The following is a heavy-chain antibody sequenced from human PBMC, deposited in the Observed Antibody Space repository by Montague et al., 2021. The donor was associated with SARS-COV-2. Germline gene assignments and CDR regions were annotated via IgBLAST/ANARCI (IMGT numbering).Heavy chain of an antibody. CDR2: IYYRSKWHN. CDR3: ARVPVGSKYYFDF. J-gene: IGHJ4*02. Sequence: CAISGDSVSINILTRNWIRQSPSRGPERLGRIYYRSKWHNDYAESVKSRITIDPDTSKHQFSLHLNSVTPEDTAVYYCARVPVGSKYYFDFWGQGTPVTVSS. D-gene: IGHD2-2*01. CDR1: GDSVSINILT. V-gene: IGHV6-1*01.